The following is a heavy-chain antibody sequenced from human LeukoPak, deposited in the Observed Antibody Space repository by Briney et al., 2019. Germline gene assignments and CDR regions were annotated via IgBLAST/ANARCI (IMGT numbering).Heavy chain of an antibody. CDR3: AREVDTAMATDY. D-gene: IGHD5-18*01. J-gene: IGHJ4*02. Sequence: ASVKVSCKASGYTFTGYYMHWVRQAPGQGLEWMGWINPNSGGTNYAQKFQGRVTMTRDTSISTAYMELSRLRSDDTAVYYCAREVDTAMATDYWGQGTLVTVSS. CDR1: GYTFTGYY. V-gene: IGHV1-2*02. CDR2: INPNSGGT.